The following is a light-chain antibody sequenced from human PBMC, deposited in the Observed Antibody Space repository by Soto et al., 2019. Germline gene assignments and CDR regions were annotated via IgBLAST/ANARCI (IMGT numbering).Light chain of an antibody. V-gene: IGKV1D-12*01. CDR1: QYIRSW. Sequence: DIQMTQSPSSLSASVGDRVIITCRASQYIRSWLAWYQQKPGEAPKLLIYAASRLKRGVPSRISGSGTGTELTLTISSMQPEDFATYYCQKADSFPLTFGGGTKVEIK. CDR3: QKADSFPLT. J-gene: IGKJ4*01. CDR2: AAS.